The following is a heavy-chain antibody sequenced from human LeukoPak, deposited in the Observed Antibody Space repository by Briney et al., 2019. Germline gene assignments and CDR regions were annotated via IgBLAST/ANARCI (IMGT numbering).Heavy chain of an antibody. J-gene: IGHJ4*02. CDR1: GGSISSGGYY. D-gene: IGHD6-19*01. Sequence: PSQTLSLTCTVSGGSISSGGYYWSWIRQPPGKGLEWIGYISYSGSTNYNPSLKSRVTILVDTSKNQFSLKLSSVTAADTAVYYCASTGYSSGWYWFDYWGQGTLVTVSS. CDR2: ISYSGST. V-gene: IGHV4-61*08. CDR3: ASTGYSSGWYWFDY.